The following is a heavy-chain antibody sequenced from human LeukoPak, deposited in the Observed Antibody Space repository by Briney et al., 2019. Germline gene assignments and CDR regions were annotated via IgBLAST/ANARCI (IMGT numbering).Heavy chain of an antibody. CDR3: ARHGAGGSFDY. Sequence: SETLSLTCTVSVDSISSYYWSWIRQAPGKGLEWIGYISNSGGTNYNPSLKSRVTISADTSKNQFSLKMTSVTAADTAVYFCARHGAGGSFDYWGRGTPVAVSS. V-gene: IGHV4-59*08. CDR1: VDSISSYY. CDR2: ISNSGGT. J-gene: IGHJ4*02. D-gene: IGHD4-23*01.